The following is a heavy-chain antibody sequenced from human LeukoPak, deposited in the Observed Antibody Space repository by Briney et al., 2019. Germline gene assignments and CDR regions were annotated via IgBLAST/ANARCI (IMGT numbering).Heavy chain of an antibody. J-gene: IGHJ6*03. CDR2: ISSSSSTI. CDR1: GFTFSSYS. D-gene: IGHD2-2*01. Sequence: PGGSLRLSCAASGFTFSSYSMNWVRQAPGKGLEWVSYISSSSSTIYYADSVKGRFTISRDNAKNSLYLQMNSLRAEDTAVYYCARECSSTSCPLYYYYYYMDVWGKGTTVTVSS. CDR3: ARECSSTSCPLYYYYYYMDV. V-gene: IGHV3-48*04.